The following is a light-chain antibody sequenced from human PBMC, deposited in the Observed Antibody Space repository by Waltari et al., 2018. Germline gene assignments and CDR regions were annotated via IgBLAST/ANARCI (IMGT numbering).Light chain of an antibody. J-gene: IGKJ4*01. Sequence: EVVLTQSPAILSLSPGERATLSCRASQSVRTFVAWYQQKPGQAPRLLIYDASNRATGIPARCSGSGSGTDFTLTISRLEPEDFAVYYCQQRSDWLTFGGGTRVEIK. CDR2: DAS. CDR3: QQRSDWLT. V-gene: IGKV3-11*01. CDR1: QSVRTF.